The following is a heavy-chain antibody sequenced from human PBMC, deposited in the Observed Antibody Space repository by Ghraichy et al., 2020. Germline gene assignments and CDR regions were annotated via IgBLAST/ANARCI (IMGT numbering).Heavy chain of an antibody. J-gene: IGHJ4*02. CDR3: VANIDYDYRSGYDYYFDY. V-gene: IGHV1-58*01. CDR2: IVVGSGNT. Sequence: SVKVSCKASGFTFTTSAVQWVRQARGQRLEWIGWIVVGSGNTNYAQKFQERVTITRDMSTRTAYMELGSLRSEDTAVYYCVANIDYDYRSGYDYYFDYWGQGTLVTVSS. D-gene: IGHD3-3*01. CDR1: GFTFTTSA.